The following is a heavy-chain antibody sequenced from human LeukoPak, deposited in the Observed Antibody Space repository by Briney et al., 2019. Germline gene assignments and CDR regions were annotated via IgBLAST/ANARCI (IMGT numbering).Heavy chain of an antibody. Sequence: PGGSLRLSCAASGFIFGTYWMTWVRQAPGKGLEWVANIKEDGSEKYYVDSVKGRFIISRDNAKNSLYLQVNSLRAEDAAMYYCARDSGWFRFDNWGQGTLVTVSS. V-gene: IGHV3-7*03. CDR3: ARDSGWFRFDN. D-gene: IGHD6-13*01. J-gene: IGHJ4*02. CDR1: GFIFGTYW. CDR2: IKEDGSEK.